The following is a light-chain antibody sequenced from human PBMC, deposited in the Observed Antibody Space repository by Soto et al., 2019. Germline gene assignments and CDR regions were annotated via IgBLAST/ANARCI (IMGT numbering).Light chain of an antibody. CDR1: QSVSSF. Sequence: IVLTQSPATLSLSPGERATLSCTASQSVSSFLAWYQQKPGQAPRLLIYDASNMPTGIPARFSGSGSATDFTLTISSLEPEDFAVYYCQQRSDWPLTFGAGTKV. CDR3: QQRSDWPLT. V-gene: IGKV3-11*01. CDR2: DAS. J-gene: IGKJ4*01.